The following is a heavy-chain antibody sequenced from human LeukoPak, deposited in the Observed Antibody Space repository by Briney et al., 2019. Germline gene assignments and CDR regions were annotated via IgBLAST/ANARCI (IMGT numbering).Heavy chain of an antibody. Sequence: PSETLSLTCTVSGGSISIYYWSWIRQPAGKGLEWIGRIYTSGSTNYNPSLKSRVTMSVDTSKNQFSLKLSSVTAADTAAYYCARGDRGYSSGYDYWGQGTLVTVSS. D-gene: IGHD5-18*01. CDR1: GGSISIYY. J-gene: IGHJ4*02. CDR2: IYTSGST. CDR3: ARGDRGYSSGYDY. V-gene: IGHV4-4*07.